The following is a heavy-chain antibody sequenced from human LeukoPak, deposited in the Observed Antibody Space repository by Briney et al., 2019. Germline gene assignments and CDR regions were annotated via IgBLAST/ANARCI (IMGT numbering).Heavy chain of an antibody. J-gene: IGHJ4*02. Sequence: PSETLSLPCTVSGRSFTSYYGTWIRPPPGKGLVWFGYIYYSGSNNYNPSLKSRVTISVDTSKNEFSLTLRSVPAAETAVYYSAGEGRGYGGNSDYWGQGTLVTVSS. CDR1: GRSFTSYY. D-gene: IGHD4-23*01. CDR3: AGEGRGYGGNSDY. V-gene: IGHV4-59*12. CDR2: IYYSGSN.